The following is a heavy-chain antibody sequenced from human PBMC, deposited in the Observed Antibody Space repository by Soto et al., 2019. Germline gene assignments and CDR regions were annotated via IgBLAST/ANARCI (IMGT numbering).Heavy chain of an antibody. CDR1: GESILSSSYY. V-gene: IGHV4-39*07. D-gene: IGHD2-8*01. CDR2: IYYSGRT. CDR3: ARLVYDTRLNYMYFDF. J-gene: IGHJ4*02. Sequence: TSETLSLTCIVSGESILSSSYYCFCIRQPPWKGLELIGSIYYSGRTYYNPSFKSRVTISIDTSKNQFSLKLSSVTAADTAIYFCARLVYDTRLNYMYFDFWGQGALVTVSS.